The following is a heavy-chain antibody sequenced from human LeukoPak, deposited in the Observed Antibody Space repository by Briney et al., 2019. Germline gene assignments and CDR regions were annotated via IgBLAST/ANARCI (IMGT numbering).Heavy chain of an antibody. CDR2: ISWNSGSI. D-gene: IGHD3-9*01. J-gene: IGHJ4*02. CDR3: AIDMSDILTGYALYY. Sequence: PGRSLRLSCAASGFTFDDYAMHWVRQAPGKGLEWVSGISWNSGSIGYADSVKGGFTISRDNAKNSLYLQMNSLRAEDTALYYCAIDMSDILTGYALYYWGQGTLVTVPS. V-gene: IGHV3-9*01. CDR1: GFTFDDYA.